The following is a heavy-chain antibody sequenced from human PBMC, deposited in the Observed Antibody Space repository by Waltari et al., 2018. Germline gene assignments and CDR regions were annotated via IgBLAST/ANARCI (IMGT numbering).Heavy chain of an antibody. J-gene: IGHJ6*03. CDR2: IYTSGST. CDR1: GGSISSYY. CDR3: ARVRTGTTYGYYYYYMDV. Sequence: QVQLQESGPGLVKPSETLSLTCTVSGGSISSYYWSWIRQPAGKGLEWIGRIYTSGSTNYNPSLKSRVTMSVDTSKNQFSLKLSSVTAADTAVYYCARVRTGTTYGYYYYYMDVWGKGTTVTVSS. D-gene: IGHD1-7*01. V-gene: IGHV4-4*07.